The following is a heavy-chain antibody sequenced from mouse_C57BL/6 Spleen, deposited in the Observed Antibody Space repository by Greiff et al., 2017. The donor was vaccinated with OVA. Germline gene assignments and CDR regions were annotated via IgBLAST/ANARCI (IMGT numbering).Heavy chain of an antibody. Sequence: VQGVESGAELVRPGTSVKVSCKASGYSFTNYLIEWVKQRPGQGLEWIGVINPGSGGTNYNEKFKGKATLTADKSSSTAYMQLSSLTSEDSAVYVCASSDKVFDVWGTGTTVTVSS. J-gene: IGHJ1*03. V-gene: IGHV1-54*01. CDR1: GYSFTNYL. CDR3: ASSDKVFDV. CDR2: INPGSGGT. D-gene: IGHD1-3*01.